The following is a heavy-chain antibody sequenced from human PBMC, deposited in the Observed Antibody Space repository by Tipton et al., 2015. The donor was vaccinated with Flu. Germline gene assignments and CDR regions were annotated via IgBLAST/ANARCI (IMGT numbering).Heavy chain of an antibody. CDR2: INQDGSEE. CDR1: GFPFSEFW. V-gene: IGHV3-7*01. CDR3: ARFAGGP. Sequence: SLRLSCAASGFPFSEFWMHWVRQAPGKGLEWVAHINQDGSEESYVESVKGRFTISRDNARNSLYLQMNSLRAEDTAVYHCARFAGGPWGQGTPVTVSS. J-gene: IGHJ5*02. D-gene: IGHD3-16*01.